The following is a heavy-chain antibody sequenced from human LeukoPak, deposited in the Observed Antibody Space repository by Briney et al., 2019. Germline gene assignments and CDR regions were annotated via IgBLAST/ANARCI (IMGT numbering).Heavy chain of an antibody. CDR3: ARELGYDFAPLKTGFDP. D-gene: IGHD3-3*01. V-gene: IGHV4-4*07. J-gene: IGHJ5*02. CDR2: IYISGST. CDR1: GGSISSYY. Sequence: SETLSLTCTVSGGSISSYYWSWIRQPAGKGLEWIGRIYISGSTNYNPSLKSRVTMSVDTSKNQFSLKLSSVTAADTAVYYCARELGYDFAPLKTGFDPWGQGTLVTVSS.